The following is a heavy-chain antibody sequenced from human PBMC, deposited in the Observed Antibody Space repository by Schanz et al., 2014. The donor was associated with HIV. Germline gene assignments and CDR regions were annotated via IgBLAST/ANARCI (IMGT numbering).Heavy chain of an antibody. CDR3: AKDNGRPLASYYGMDV. CDR1: GFTFDDYA. Sequence: EVQLVESGGGLVQPGRSLRLSCAASGFTFDDYAMHWVRQAPGKGLEWVSGISWNSGSIGYADSVKGRFTISRDNAKNSLYLQMNSLRAEDTALYYCAKDNGRPLASYYGMDVWGQGTTVTVSS. V-gene: IGHV3-9*01. J-gene: IGHJ6*02. CDR2: ISWNSGSI.